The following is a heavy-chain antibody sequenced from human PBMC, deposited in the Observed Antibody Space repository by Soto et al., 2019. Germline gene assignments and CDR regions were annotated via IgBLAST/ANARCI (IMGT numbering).Heavy chain of an antibody. D-gene: IGHD2-15*01. CDR3: ILGSGGKDFDY. Sequence: SQQPGKGLEWIGEIYHIGSTNYNPSLKSRVTISVDTSKTQLSLKLSSVTAAYTSLYYDILGSGGKDFDYLGQGTLVTGSS. J-gene: IGHJ4*02. CDR2: IYHIGST. V-gene: IGHV4-34*01.